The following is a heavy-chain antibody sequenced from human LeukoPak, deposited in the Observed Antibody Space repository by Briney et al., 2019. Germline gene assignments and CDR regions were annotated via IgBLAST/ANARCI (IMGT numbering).Heavy chain of an antibody. D-gene: IGHD4-17*01. J-gene: IGHJ6*03. CDR2: IRYDGSNK. CDR3: AKFLTVTTPVHMDV. V-gene: IGHV3-30*02. Sequence: GGSLRLSCAASGFTLSSYGMQWVRQAPGKGLEGVAFIRYDGSNKYYADSVKGRFTISRDNSQNTLYLQMNSLRAEGTAVYYCAKFLTVTTPVHMDVWGKGTTVTISS. CDR1: GFTLSSYG.